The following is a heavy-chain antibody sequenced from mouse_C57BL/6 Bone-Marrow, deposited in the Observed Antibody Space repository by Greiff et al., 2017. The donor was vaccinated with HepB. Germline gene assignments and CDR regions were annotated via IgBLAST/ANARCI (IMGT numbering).Heavy chain of an antibody. CDR2: IDPSDSYT. D-gene: IGHD2-3*01. Sequence: QVQLQQPGAELVKPGASVKLSCKASGYTFTSYWMQWVKQRPGQGLEWIGEIDPSDSYTNYNQKFKGKATLTVDTSSSTAYMQLSSLTSEDSAVYYCARPSTDGYYGVAYWGQGTLVTVSA. CDR3: ARPSTDGYYGVAY. CDR1: GYTFTSYW. J-gene: IGHJ3*01. V-gene: IGHV1-50*01.